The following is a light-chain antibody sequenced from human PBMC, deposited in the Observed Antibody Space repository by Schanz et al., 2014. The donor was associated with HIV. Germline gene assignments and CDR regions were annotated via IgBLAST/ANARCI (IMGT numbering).Light chain of an antibody. V-gene: IGLV1-40*01. Sequence: QSVLGQPPSVSGAPGQDVTISCTGSTSNIGATFHAHWYQQLPGKAPKLLISGNGGRPSGVPDRFSVSSSGTSASLVISDLRSEDEADYYCQSYDDRLRAVVFGGGTKLTVL. CDR2: GNG. CDR3: QSYDDRLRAVV. J-gene: IGLJ2*01. CDR1: TSNIGATFH.